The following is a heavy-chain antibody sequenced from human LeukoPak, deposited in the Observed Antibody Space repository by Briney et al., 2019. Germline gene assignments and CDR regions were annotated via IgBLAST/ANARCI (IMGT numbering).Heavy chain of an antibody. Sequence: GGSLRLSCVASGFTFSSYAMSWVRQAPGKGLEWVSAISGSGGSTYYADSVKGRFTISRDNSKNTLYLQMNSLRAEDTAVYYCAKIGTPYCTNGVCYFDYWGQGTLVTVSS. CDR1: GFTFSSYA. V-gene: IGHV3-23*01. J-gene: IGHJ4*02. CDR2: ISGSGGST. CDR3: AKIGTPYCTNGVCYFDY. D-gene: IGHD2-8*01.